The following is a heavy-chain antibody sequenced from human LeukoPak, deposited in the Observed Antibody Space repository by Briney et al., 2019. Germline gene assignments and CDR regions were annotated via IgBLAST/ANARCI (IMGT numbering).Heavy chain of an antibody. CDR2: ITSSSHYI. V-gene: IGHV3-21*01. CDR1: GFTFSSYS. CDR3: ARGSYYSRGYTYYYMDV. D-gene: IGHD1-26*01. J-gene: IGHJ6*03. Sequence: GGSLRLSCAASGFTFSSYSMIWVRQAPGKGLEWVSSITSSSHYIYYADSLKGRFTISRDNAKNSLYLQMNSLRDGDTAVYYCARGSYYSRGYTYYYMDVWGKGTTVTVSS.